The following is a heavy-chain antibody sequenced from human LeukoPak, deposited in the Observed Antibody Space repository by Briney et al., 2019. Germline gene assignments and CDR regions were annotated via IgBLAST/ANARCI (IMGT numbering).Heavy chain of an antibody. D-gene: IGHD5-24*01. CDR3: AAGTESVEMATI. CDR1: GFTVSSNY. J-gene: IGHJ4*02. Sequence: PGGSLRLSCAASGFTVSSNYMSWVRQPPGKGLEWIGEINHSGSTNYNPSLKSRVTISVDTSKNQFSLKLSSVTAADTAVYYCAAGTESVEMATIWGQGTLVTVSS. V-gene: IGHV4-34*08. CDR2: INHSGST.